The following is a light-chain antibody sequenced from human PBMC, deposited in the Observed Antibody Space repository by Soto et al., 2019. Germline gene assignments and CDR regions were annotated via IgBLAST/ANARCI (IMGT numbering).Light chain of an antibody. Sequence: PEGRGNLYCMASESVTDYLAWYQQKPGQAPRLLVYDVSNRAAGIPTRFSGGGSGTDFTLTISNVEPEDFAVYYCQQRSDWPWTFGQGTNVDIK. CDR3: QQRSDWPWT. J-gene: IGKJ1*01. CDR2: DVS. V-gene: IGKV3-11*01. CDR1: ESVTDY.